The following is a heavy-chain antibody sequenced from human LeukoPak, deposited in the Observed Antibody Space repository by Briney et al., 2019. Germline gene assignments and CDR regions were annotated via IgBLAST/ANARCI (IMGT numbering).Heavy chain of an antibody. Sequence: SETLSLTCTVSGGSISSSSYYWGWIRQPPGKGLERIGSIYYSGSTYYNPSLKSRVTISVDTSKNQFSLKLSSVTAADTAVYYCARPYSGSSYYFDYWGQGTLVTVSS. V-gene: IGHV4-39*01. D-gene: IGHD1-26*01. CDR3: ARPYSGSSYYFDY. J-gene: IGHJ4*02. CDR1: GGSISSSSYY. CDR2: IYYSGST.